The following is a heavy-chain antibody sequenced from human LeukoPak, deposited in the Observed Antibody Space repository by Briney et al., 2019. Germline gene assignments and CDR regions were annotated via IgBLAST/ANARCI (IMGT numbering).Heavy chain of an antibody. D-gene: IGHD3-22*01. V-gene: IGHV3-23*01. J-gene: IGHJ4*02. CDR2: ISGSGGST. CDR1: GFTFSSYA. Sequence: GGSLRLSCAASGFTFSSYAMSWVRQAPGKGLEWVSAISGSGGSTYYADSVKGRFTISRDNSKNTLYLQMNSLRAEDTAVYYCAKGGDYYHSSGCIEYWGQGTLVTVSS. CDR3: AKGGDYYHSSGCIEY.